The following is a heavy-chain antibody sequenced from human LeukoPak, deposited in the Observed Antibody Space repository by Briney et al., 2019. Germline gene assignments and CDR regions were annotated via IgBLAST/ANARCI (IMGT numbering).Heavy chain of an antibody. Sequence: GGSLRLSCAASGFTFTNAWMSWVRQAPGKGLEWVAFISYDGSNKYYADSVKGRFTISRDNPKNTLNLQMNSLRAEDTAVYYCARSGGSGSYYKWFDPWGQGTLVTVSS. V-gene: IGHV3-30-3*01. CDR3: ARSGGSGSYYKWFDP. CDR2: ISYDGSNK. D-gene: IGHD3-10*01. J-gene: IGHJ5*02. CDR1: GFTFTNAW.